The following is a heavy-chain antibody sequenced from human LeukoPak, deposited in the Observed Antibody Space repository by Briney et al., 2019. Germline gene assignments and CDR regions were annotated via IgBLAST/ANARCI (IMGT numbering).Heavy chain of an antibody. V-gene: IGHV4-30-2*03. CDR2: IYYTGST. D-gene: IGHD4-11*01. J-gene: IGHJ1*01. CDR3: VRHSTVTTGYFQN. CDR1: GGSISSGSYY. Sequence: SQTLSLTCTVSGGSISSGSYYWSWIRQPAGKGLEWIGSIYYTGSTYYNPSLKSRVTISVDTSKNQFSLKLSSVTAADTAVYYCVRHSTVTTGYFQNWGQGTMFTVSS.